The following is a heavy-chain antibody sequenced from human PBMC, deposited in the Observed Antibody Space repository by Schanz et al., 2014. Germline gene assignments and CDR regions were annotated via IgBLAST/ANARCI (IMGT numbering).Heavy chain of an antibody. CDR2: ISASGAGI. D-gene: IGHD4-17*01. Sequence: DVQLVESGGGLVQPGGSLRLSCAASGFTFNNNAMNRVRQAPGKWLEWGSLISASGAGIYYVDSVKGRFIISRDNSKNTVYLQMTSLRAEDTAVYYCAKDVGYGDYYDFWGQGTLVTVSS. J-gene: IGHJ4*02. V-gene: IGHV3-23*04. CDR1: GFTFNNNA. CDR3: AKDVGYGDYYDF.